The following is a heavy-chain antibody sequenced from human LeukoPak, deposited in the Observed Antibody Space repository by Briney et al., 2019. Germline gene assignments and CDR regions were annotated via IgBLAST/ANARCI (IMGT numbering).Heavy chain of an antibody. D-gene: IGHD3-22*01. J-gene: IGHJ4*02. CDR1: GFTFTSYG. CDR2: ISSDGSNK. Sequence: PGRSLRLSCAAPGFTFTSYGMHWVRQAPGKGLEWVAVISSDGSNKYYADSVKGRFTISRDNSKNTVYLQMNSLRAEDTAVYYCARDLDDSSGYPIWGQGTLVTVSS. V-gene: IGHV3-30*03. CDR3: ARDLDDSSGYPI.